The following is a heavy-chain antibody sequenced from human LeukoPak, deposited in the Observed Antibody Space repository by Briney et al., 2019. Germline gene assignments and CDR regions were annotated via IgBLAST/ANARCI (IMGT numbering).Heavy chain of an antibody. V-gene: IGHV3-11*04. D-gene: IGHD2-21*01. CDR1: GFTFSDYY. Sequence: GGSLRLSCAASGFTFSDYYMSWVRQAPETGLEWLSYTSPSGGTIYYTDSVKGRFTMSRDNAQNALYLEMNSLRAGDTAVYYCAREVDGGDTGEFDYWGQGTLVTVSS. CDR3: AREVDGGDTGEFDY. J-gene: IGHJ4*02. CDR2: TSPSGGTI.